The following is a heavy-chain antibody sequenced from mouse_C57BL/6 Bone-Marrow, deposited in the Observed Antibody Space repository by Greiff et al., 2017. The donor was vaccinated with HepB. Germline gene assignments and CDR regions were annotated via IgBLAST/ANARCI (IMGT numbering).Heavy chain of an antibody. J-gene: IGHJ1*03. CDR1: GYTFTSYW. CDR2: IYPGNSDT. D-gene: IGHD1-1*01. V-gene: IGHV1-5*01. CDR3: TRDRYYGSSWYFDV. Sequence: VQLQQSGTVLARPGASVKMSCKTSGYTFTSYWMHWVKQRPGQGLEWIGAIYPGNSDTSYNQKFKGKAKLTAATSASTAYMELSSLTNEDSAVYYCTRDRYYGSSWYFDVWGTGTTVTVSS.